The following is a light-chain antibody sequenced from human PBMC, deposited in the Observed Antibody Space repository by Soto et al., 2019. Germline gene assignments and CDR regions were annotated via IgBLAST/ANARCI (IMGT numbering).Light chain of an antibody. CDR2: DVS. J-gene: IGLJ1*01. CDR3: CSYAGSPYV. V-gene: IGLV2-11*01. CDR1: SSDVGAYNY. Sequence: QSALTQPRSVSGSPGQSVTISCTGASSDVGAYNYVSWYQQHPGKPPILMIYDVSPRPSGVPDRFSGSKSGTAASLTISGLQAEDEADYYCCSYAGSPYVFGTGTKVTVL.